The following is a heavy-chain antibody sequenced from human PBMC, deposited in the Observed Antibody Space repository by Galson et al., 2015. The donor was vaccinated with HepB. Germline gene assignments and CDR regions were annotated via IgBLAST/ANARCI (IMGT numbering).Heavy chain of an antibody. CDR3: ARTLSYYDTSGYDPHFDY. J-gene: IGHJ4*02. CDR1: GFTFSSYW. V-gene: IGHV3-7*01. Sequence: SLRLSCAASGFTFSSYWMSWVRQAPGRGLEWVANIKQDGSEKYYVDSVKGRFTISTDRAKNSLYLQMNSLRAEDTAVYYCARTLSYYDTSGYDPHFDYWGQGTLVTVSS. D-gene: IGHD3-22*01. CDR2: IKQDGSEK.